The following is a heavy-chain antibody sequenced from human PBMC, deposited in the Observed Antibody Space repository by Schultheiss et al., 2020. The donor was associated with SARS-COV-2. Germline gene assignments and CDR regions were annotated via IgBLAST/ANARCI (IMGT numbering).Heavy chain of an antibody. Sequence: SQTLSLTCAVSGGSISSGDSSWSWIRQPPGKGLEWIGNIYYMGSINYNPSLKSRVTISPDTSKNQFALKLSSVTAADTAVYYCARGPLHYDSLTGYYPLVFDIWGQGTMVTVSS. D-gene: IGHD3-9*01. CDR2: IYYMGSI. CDR3: ARGPLHYDSLTGYYPLVFDI. CDR1: GGSISSGDSS. V-gene: IGHV4-61*08. J-gene: IGHJ3*02.